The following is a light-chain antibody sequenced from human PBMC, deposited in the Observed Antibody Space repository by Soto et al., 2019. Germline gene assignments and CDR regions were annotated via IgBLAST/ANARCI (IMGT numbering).Light chain of an antibody. CDR1: QSVTSSL. J-gene: IGKJ4*01. V-gene: IGKV3-20*01. CDR2: DAS. Sequence: EIVLTQSPGTLSLSPGERATLSCRASQSVTSSLLAWYQQKPGQAPRLLIYDASSRAAGIPDRFSGSGSGTDFTLTISRLGPEDSAVFHCQQYGSSPLTFGGGTKVEIK. CDR3: QQYGSSPLT.